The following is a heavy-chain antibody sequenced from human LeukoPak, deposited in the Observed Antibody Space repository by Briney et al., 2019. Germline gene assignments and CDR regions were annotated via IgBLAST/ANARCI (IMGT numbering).Heavy chain of an antibody. J-gene: IGHJ3*02. V-gene: IGHV4-39*01. Sequence: SETLSLTCTVSGDSISSSSYYWGWIRQPPGKGLEWIGSIYNSGSTYYNPSLKSRVTISVDTSKNQFSLNLYSVTAADTAVYYCAAQPARDIVDIWGQGTMVTVSS. CDR3: AAQPARDIVDI. D-gene: IGHD5-12*01. CDR1: GDSISSSSYY. CDR2: IYNSGST.